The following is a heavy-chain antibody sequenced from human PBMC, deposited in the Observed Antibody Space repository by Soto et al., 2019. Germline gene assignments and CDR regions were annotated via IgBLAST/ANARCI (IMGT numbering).Heavy chain of an antibody. Sequence: QVQLQESGPGPVKPSQTLSLTCTVSGGSLNSCDYYWSWIRPPPGKGLAWIGYIYSSGSTSYNPSLKSRLIMALDTSKNGFSLRLSSVTAADTALYYCAGDQTSGASGHHWFARRGQGTLVTVSS. D-gene: IGHD3-10*01. CDR2: IYSSGST. CDR3: AGDQTSGASGHHWFAR. CDR1: GGSLNSCDYY. J-gene: IGHJ5*02. V-gene: IGHV4-30-4*01.